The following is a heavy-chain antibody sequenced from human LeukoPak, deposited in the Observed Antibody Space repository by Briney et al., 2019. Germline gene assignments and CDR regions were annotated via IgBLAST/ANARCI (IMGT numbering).Heavy chain of an antibody. Sequence: PGGSLRLSCAASGFTFDDYAMHWVRQAPGKGLEWVSGISWNSGSIGYADSVKGRFAISRDNAKNSLYLQMNSLRAEDTALYYCAKAIGSEVDGSGSYSQYYFDYWGQGTLVTVSS. CDR3: AKAIGSEVDGSGSYSQYYFDY. CDR2: ISWNSGSI. CDR1: GFTFDDYA. V-gene: IGHV3-9*01. J-gene: IGHJ4*02. D-gene: IGHD3-10*01.